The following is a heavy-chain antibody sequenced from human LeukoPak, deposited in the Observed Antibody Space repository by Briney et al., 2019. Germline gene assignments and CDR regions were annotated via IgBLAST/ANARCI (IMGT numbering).Heavy chain of an antibody. Sequence: SGGSPRLSCAASGFTFSSYAMSWVRQAPGKGLEWVSAISGSGGSTYYADSVKGRFTISRDNSKNTLYLQMNSLRAEDTAVYYCAKHSSGWYSFDYWGQGTLVTVSS. CDR1: GFTFSSYA. D-gene: IGHD6-19*01. V-gene: IGHV3-23*01. J-gene: IGHJ4*02. CDR2: ISGSGGST. CDR3: AKHSSGWYSFDY.